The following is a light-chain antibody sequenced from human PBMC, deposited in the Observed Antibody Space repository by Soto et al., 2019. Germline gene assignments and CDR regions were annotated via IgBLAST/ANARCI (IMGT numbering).Light chain of an antibody. V-gene: IGKV1-5*03. CDR3: QQYNSFIWT. Sequence: EIKMTQSPSTLSASVGDRVTITCRASQSISSWLAWYQQKGGQAPKLLISKASILDSGVPSRFSGSGSGTEFNLTISSLQPEDFATYYCQQYNSFIWTFGQGTKVDI. CDR2: KAS. J-gene: IGKJ1*01. CDR1: QSISSW.